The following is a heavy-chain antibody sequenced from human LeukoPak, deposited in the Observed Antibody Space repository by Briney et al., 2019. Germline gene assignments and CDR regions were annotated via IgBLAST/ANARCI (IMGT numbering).Heavy chain of an antibody. CDR1: GYTFTGYY. D-gene: IGHD1/OR15-1a*01. CDR3: ARSQGTAYYFDQ. CDR2: INPNSGGT. Sequence: ASVKVSCKASGYTFTGYYMHWVRQAPGQGLEWMGWINPNSGGTNYAQKFQGRVTMTRDTSISTAYMELGRLTSDDTAVYYCARSQGTAYYFDQWGQGTLVTVSS. V-gene: IGHV1-2*02. J-gene: IGHJ4*02.